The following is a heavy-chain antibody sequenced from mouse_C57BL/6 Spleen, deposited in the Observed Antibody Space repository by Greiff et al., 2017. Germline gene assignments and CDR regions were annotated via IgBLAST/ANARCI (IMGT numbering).Heavy chain of an antibody. Sequence: VQLQQSGAELVRPGASVTLSCKASGYTFTDYEMHWVKQTPVHGLEWIGAIDPETGGTAYNQKFKGKAILTADKSSSTAYMELRSLTSEDFAVYYCTSGATEAFASWRYSALGTSSA. CDR3: TSGATEAFAS. CDR2: IDPETGGT. CDR1: GYTFTDYE. V-gene: IGHV1-15*01. J-gene: IGHJ3*01. D-gene: IGHD3-1*01.